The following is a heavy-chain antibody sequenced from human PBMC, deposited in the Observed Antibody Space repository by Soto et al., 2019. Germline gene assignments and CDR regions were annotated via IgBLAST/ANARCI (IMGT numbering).Heavy chain of an antibody. Sequence: PSETLSLTCTVSGGSISSYYWSWIRQPLGKGLEWIGNIFYSGSTNYNPSLKSRVTISVXXXKXXXXXKLXSXTAADTAVYYCASITGTYNWGQGTLVTVST. J-gene: IGHJ4*02. CDR1: GGSISSYY. D-gene: IGHD1-7*01. CDR2: IFYSGST. CDR3: ASITGTYN. V-gene: IGHV4-59*08.